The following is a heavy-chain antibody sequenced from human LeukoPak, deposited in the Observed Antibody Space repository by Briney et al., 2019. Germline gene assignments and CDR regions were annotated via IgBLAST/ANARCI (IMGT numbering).Heavy chain of an antibody. Sequence: GGTLRLSCSASGFTFTTYGMNWVRQAPGKGLEWVSGIGGSGTRTYYADSVRGRFTVSRDNSNNTLYLQMSSLTAADTAVYYCAKDRSIGTYYTFDHWGQGTLVTVSS. V-gene: IGHV3-23*01. D-gene: IGHD1-26*01. J-gene: IGHJ4*02. CDR1: GFTFTTYG. CDR3: AKDRSIGTYYTFDH. CDR2: IGGSGTRT.